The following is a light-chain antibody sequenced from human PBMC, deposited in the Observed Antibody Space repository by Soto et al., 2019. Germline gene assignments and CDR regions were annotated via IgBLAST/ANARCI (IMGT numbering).Light chain of an antibody. CDR3: EQNYSCPLT. J-gene: IGKJ1*01. CDR2: SAS. Sequence: IHMTHSQSSLSASVGDRVTITSQARQRISNYLNGYQQKPCKSPNQLVYSASILENGVQSSFSGSGSGTDFTLTICSLHPVDFATYFCEQNYSCPLTFGEGAKVDIK. CDR1: QRISNY. V-gene: IGKV1-39*01.